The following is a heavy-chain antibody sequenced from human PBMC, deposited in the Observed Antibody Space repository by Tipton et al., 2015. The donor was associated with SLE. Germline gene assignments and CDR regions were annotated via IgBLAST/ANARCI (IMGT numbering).Heavy chain of an antibody. CDR3: ARESDAFDI. J-gene: IGHJ3*02. Sequence: TLSLTCAVSGGSMSSVSDYWSWIRQPAGKELEWIGRIHTSGSTYYNPSFNSRVGMSVDMSKNQFSLMLTSVTATDTAVYYCARESDAFDIWGQGTMVTVSS. CDR2: IHTSGST. V-gene: IGHV4-61*02. CDR1: GGSMSSVSDY.